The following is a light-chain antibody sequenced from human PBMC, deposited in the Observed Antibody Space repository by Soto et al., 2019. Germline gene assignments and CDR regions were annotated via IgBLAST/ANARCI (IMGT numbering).Light chain of an antibody. CDR1: SSDVGGYNL. CDR3: CSYAGSRTWV. Sequence: QSALTQPASVSGSPGQSITISCTGTSSDVGGYNLVSWYQHYPGKAPKLMIYEGTKRPSGVSNRFTGSKSGNTASLTISGLQAEDEADYYCCSYAGSRTWVFGGGTQLTVL. V-gene: IGLV2-23*01. J-gene: IGLJ3*02. CDR2: EGT.